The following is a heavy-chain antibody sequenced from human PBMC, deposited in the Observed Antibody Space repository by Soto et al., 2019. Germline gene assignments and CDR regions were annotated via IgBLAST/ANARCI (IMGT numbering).Heavy chain of an antibody. Sequence: ESGGVVVQPGGSLRLSCAASGFTFDDYTMHWVRQAPGKGLEWVSLISWDGGSTYYADSVKGRFTISRDNSKNSLYLQMNSLRTEDTALYYCAKDGTDSSGYPPAYYFDYWGQGTLVTVSS. CDR3: AKDGTDSSGYPPAYYFDY. CDR2: ISWDGGST. V-gene: IGHV3-43*01. CDR1: GFTFDDYT. J-gene: IGHJ4*02. D-gene: IGHD3-22*01.